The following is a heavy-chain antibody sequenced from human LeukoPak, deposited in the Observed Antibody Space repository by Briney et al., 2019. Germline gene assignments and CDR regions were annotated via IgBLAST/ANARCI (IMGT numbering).Heavy chain of an antibody. J-gene: IGHJ5*02. V-gene: IGHV3-30*02. Sequence: GGSLRLSCAASGFTFSDYGMHWVRQAPGKGLEWVAFIRNDGSNEYYPDSVKGRFTISRDNSRNTLYLQMNSLRAEDTAVYYCAKDYYYGSGTPPNWFDPWGQGTLVTVSS. CDR2: IRNDGSNE. D-gene: IGHD3-10*01. CDR1: GFTFSDYG. CDR3: AKDYYYGSGTPPNWFDP.